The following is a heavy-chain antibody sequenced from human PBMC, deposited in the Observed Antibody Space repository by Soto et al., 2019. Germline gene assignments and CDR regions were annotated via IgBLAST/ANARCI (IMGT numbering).Heavy chain of an antibody. CDR3: AKVMGFWSGYSNNWFDP. J-gene: IGHJ5*02. V-gene: IGHV3-23*01. CDR1: GFTFSSYA. CDR2: ISGSGGST. Sequence: PGGSLRLSCAASGFTFSSYAMSWVRQAPGKGLEWVSAISGSGGSTYYADSVKGRFTISRDNSKNTLYLQMNSLRAEDTAVYYCAKVMGFWSGYSNNWFDPWGQGTLVTVSS. D-gene: IGHD3-3*01.